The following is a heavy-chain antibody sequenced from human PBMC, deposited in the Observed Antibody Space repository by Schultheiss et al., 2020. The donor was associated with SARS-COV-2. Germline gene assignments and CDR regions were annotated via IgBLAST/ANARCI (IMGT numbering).Heavy chain of an antibody. CDR2: IYYTGSA. V-gene: IGHV4-31*03. CDR3: ARDLVYSSSSNYYYGMDV. D-gene: IGHD6-6*01. J-gene: IGHJ6*02. CDR1: GGSISSGGYY. Sequence: SETLSLTCTVSGGSISSGGYYWSWIRQHPGKGLEWIGFIYYTGSAFYNPSLKGRLAISVDKSKNQFSLNLSSVTAADTAVYYCARDLVYSSSSNYYYGMDVWGQGTTVTVSS.